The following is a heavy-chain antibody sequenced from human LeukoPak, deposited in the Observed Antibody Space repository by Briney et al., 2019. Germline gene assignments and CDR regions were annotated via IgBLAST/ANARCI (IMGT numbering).Heavy chain of an antibody. V-gene: IGHV4-59*01. CDR1: GGSISSYY. CDR3: ASTMIRGSNNDY. J-gene: IGHJ4*02. CDR2: IFYSGST. D-gene: IGHD3-10*01. Sequence: KASEALSLTCTVSGGSISSYYWSWIRQPPGKGLEWIGYIFYSGSTNYNPSLKSRVTISVDTSKNQFSLKLRSVTAADTAVYYCASTMIRGSNNDYWGRGTLVTVSS.